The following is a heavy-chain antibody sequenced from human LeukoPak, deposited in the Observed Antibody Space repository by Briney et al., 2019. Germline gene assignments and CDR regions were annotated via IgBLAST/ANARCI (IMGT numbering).Heavy chain of an antibody. D-gene: IGHD3-10*01. Sequence: GGSLRLSCAASGFTFSSYAMSWVRQAPGKGLEWVLAISGSGGSTYYADSVKGRFTISRDNSKNTVYLQMNSLRAEDTAVYHCAKAVREYYYGSGSSDYLDYWGQGTLVTVSS. CDR3: AKAVREYYYGSGSSDYLDY. CDR2: ISGSGGST. V-gene: IGHV3-23*01. J-gene: IGHJ4*02. CDR1: GFTFSSYA.